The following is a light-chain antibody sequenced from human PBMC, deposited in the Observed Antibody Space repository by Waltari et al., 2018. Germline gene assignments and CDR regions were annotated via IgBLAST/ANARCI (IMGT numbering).Light chain of an antibody. CDR1: STTIGNNY. CDR3: GTWDSNLSGAV. CDR2: ENY. Sequence: QSGLTQPPSLSAPPGQKVTISCSGPSTTIGNNYVAWYQQIPGTVPKLLLYENYKRPSGIPNRFSGSRTGTSTTLVITGRLTGDEADYYCGTWDSNLSGAVFGGGTHLTVL. V-gene: IGLV1-51*02. J-gene: IGLJ7*01.